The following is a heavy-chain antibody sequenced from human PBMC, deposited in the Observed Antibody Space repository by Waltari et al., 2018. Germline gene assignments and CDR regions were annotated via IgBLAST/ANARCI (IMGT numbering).Heavy chain of an antibody. Sequence: QVQLVESGGGVVQPGRSLRLSCAASGFTFSRYGLHWVRQAPGKGLEWVAVISYDGSNKYYADSVKGRFTISRDNSKNTLYLQMNSLRAEDTAVYYCATLTHILTPTLFDIWGQGTMVTVSS. CDR3: ATLTHILTPTLFDI. CDR1: GFTFSRYG. CDR2: ISYDGSNK. D-gene: IGHD3-9*01. J-gene: IGHJ3*02. V-gene: IGHV3-30*03.